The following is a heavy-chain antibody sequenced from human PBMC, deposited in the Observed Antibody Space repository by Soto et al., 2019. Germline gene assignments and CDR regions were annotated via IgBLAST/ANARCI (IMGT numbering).Heavy chain of an antibody. V-gene: IGHV1-18*01. Sequence: QVQLVQSGAEVKKPGASVKVSCKASGYTFTSYGISWVRQAPGQGLEWMGGISAYNGNTNYAQKSQGRVTMTTDTSTSTAYIALRSTRSDDTAVYCCAGGGKYCTHGVCSFYGMDVWGHGTTVTVSS. CDR3: AGGGKYCTHGVCSFYGMDV. CDR2: ISAYNGNT. CDR1: GYTFTSYG. D-gene: IGHD2-8*01. J-gene: IGHJ6*02.